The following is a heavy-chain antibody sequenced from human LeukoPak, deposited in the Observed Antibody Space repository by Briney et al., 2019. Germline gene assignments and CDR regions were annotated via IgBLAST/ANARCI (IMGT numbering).Heavy chain of an antibody. Sequence: QAGGSLRLSDAASGSTFTNYAMSWVLQAPGKGLEWVSAISDRGDRPYYADSVKGRFTISRDNSMNTLRLQMNSLSVEDTAVYYCVVYTGAYRSQFWGQGTLVTVSS. J-gene: IGHJ4*02. CDR3: VVYTGAYRSQF. V-gene: IGHV3-23*01. D-gene: IGHD3-16*01. CDR1: GSTFTNYA. CDR2: ISDRGDRP.